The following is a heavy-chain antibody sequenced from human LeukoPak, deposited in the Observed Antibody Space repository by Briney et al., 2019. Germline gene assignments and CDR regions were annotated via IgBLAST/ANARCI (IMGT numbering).Heavy chain of an antibody. CDR2: IFPIFGTA. V-gene: IGHV1-69*05. Sequence: SVKVSCKASGGTFSSYAISWVRQAPGQGLEWMGGIFPIFGTANYAQKFQGRVTITTDESTSTAYMELSSLRSEDTAVYYCTLGYCSSTSCYSGPQFDYWGQGTLVIVSS. J-gene: IGHJ4*02. D-gene: IGHD2-2*01. CDR3: TLGYCSSTSCYSGPQFDY. CDR1: GGTFSSYA.